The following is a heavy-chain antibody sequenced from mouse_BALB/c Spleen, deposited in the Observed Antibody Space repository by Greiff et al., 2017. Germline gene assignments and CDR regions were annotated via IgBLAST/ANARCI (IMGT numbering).Heavy chain of an antibody. CDR2: IDPANGNT. V-gene: IGHV14-3*02. Sequence: EVKLQGSGAELVKPGASVKLSCTASGFNIKDTYMHWVKQRPEQGLEWIGRIDPANGNTKYDPKFQGKATITADTSSNTAYLQLSSLTSEDTAVYYCARAYFDVWGAGTTVTVSS. J-gene: IGHJ1*01. CDR3: ARAYFDV. CDR1: GFNIKDTY.